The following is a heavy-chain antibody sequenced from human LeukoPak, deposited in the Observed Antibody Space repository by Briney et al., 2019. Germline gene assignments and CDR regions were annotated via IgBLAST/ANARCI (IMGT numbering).Heavy chain of an antibody. J-gene: IGHJ4*02. V-gene: IGHV1-46*01. Sequence: GASVKVSCKASGYTFTGYYMHWVRQAPGQGLEWMGIINPSGGSTSYAQKFQGRVTMTRDTSTSTVYMELSSLRSEDTAVYYCARDLEAYDSSGWYGYWGQGTLVTVSS. CDR3: ARDLEAYDSSGWYGY. D-gene: IGHD3-22*01. CDR2: INPSGGST. CDR1: GYTFTGYY.